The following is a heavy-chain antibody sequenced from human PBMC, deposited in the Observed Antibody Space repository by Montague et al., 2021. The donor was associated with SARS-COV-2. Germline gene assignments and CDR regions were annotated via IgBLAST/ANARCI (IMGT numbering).Heavy chain of an antibody. CDR2: INHSGST. CDR3: ASLTLGYCSSTSCYSDWFDP. Sequence: SETLSLTCAVYGGSFSGYYWSWIRQSPGKGLEWIGEINHSGSTNYNPSLKSRVTISVDTSKNQFSLELSSVTAAGTAVYYCASLTLGYCSSTSCYSDWFDPWGQGTLVTVSS. CDR1: GGSFSGYY. J-gene: IGHJ5*02. D-gene: IGHD2-2*02. V-gene: IGHV4-34*01.